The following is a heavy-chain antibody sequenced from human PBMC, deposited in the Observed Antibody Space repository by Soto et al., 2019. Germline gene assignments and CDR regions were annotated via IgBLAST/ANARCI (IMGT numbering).Heavy chain of an antibody. CDR2: INPNSGGT. Sequence: ASVKVSCKASGYTFTGYYMHWVRQAPGQGLEWMGWINPNSGGTNYAQKFQGRVTMTRDTSISTAYMELSRLRSDDTAVYYCARKRREYPSYYYGMDVWGQGTTVTVSS. V-gene: IGHV1-2*02. CDR3: ARKRREYPSYYYGMDV. D-gene: IGHD6-6*01. CDR1: GYTFTGYY. J-gene: IGHJ6*02.